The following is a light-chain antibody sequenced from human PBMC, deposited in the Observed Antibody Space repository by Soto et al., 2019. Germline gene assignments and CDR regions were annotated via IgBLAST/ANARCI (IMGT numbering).Light chain of an antibody. CDR3: QHCKPYKT. J-gene: IGKJ1*01. CDR2: GAS. V-gene: IGKV1-5*03. Sequence: DILVTQSPSTLSASVGETVTVTCRASQSTSSWVAWYQQRPGKPPKLVIYGASTLERGVPSRFSGSGSGTEFTLTIAGLQPDDFATYYCQHCKPYKTFGQGTKVDIK. CDR1: QSTSSW.